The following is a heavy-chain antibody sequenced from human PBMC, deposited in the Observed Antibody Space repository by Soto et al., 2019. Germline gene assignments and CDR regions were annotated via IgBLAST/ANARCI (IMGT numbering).Heavy chain of an antibody. V-gene: IGHV3-30*03. CDR3: ARERPEYSSTWFRGGVDY. D-gene: IGHD6-13*01. CDR1: GFTFSTYG. Sequence: PGGSLRLSCAASGFTFSTYGMHWVRQAPGKGLEWVALISYDGSNVDYADSVKGRFTISRDDSKDTVYLQMNSLRAEDTAVYYCARERPEYSSTWFRGGVDYWGQGTLVTVPQ. CDR2: ISYDGSNV. J-gene: IGHJ4*02.